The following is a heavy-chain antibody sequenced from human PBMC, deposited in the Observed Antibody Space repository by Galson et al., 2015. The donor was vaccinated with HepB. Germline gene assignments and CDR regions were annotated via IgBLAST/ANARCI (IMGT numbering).Heavy chain of an antibody. V-gene: IGHV3-53*01. CDR1: GFTVNSDF. J-gene: IGHJ4*02. CDR3: ASRSH. CDR2: IHNGDRK. Sequence: SLRLSCAASGFTVNSDFMMWVRQAPGKGLEWVSLIHNGDRKFYADSVKGRFAISRDNSKNTLYHQMNSLTVEDTALYHCASRSHWGQGTLVTVSS.